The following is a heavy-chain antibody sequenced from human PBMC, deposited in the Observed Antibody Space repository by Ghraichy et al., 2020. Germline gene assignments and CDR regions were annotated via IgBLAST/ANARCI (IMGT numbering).Heavy chain of an antibody. Sequence: SVKVSCKASGYTFNSYGISWVRQAPGQGLEWMGWINAYNGNTNYAQKFQGRVTMTTDTSTSTAYMELRSLRSDDTAVYYCARVWGYYYYMDVWGKGTTVTVSS. CDR2: INAYNGNT. D-gene: IGHD7-27*01. V-gene: IGHV1-18*04. CDR1: GYTFNSYG. CDR3: ARVWGYYYYMDV. J-gene: IGHJ6*03.